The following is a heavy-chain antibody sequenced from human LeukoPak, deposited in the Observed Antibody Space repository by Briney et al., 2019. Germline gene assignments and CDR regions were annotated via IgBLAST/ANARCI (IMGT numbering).Heavy chain of an antibody. CDR1: GGSISSYY. Sequence: SETLSLTCTVSGGSISSYYWSWIRQPPGKGLECIGYIYFIGSANYNPSLKSRVTISVDTSNNHFSLKLNSVTAADTAVYYSARAPSISDYSSTWPPHFDSWGQGSLVTVSS. CDR2: IYFIGSA. V-gene: IGHV4-59*01. J-gene: IGHJ4*02. D-gene: IGHD6-13*01. CDR3: ARAPSISDYSSTWPPHFDS.